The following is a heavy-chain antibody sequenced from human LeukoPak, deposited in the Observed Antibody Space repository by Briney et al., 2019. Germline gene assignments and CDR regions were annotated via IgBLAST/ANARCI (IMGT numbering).Heavy chain of an antibody. J-gene: IGHJ4*02. CDR3: ARATIFGVSGPFDY. CDR2: IYYSGST. CDR1: GGSLSSYY. Sequence: SETLSLTCTVSGGSLSSYYWSWIRQPPGKGLEWIGYIYYSGSTNYNPSLKSRVTISVDTSKNQFSLKLSSVTAADTAVYYCARATIFGVSGPFDYWGQGTLVTVSS. D-gene: IGHD3-3*01. V-gene: IGHV4-59*01.